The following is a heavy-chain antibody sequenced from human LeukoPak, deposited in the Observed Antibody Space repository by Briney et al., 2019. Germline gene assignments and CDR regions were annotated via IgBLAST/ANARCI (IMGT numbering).Heavy chain of an antibody. Sequence: ASVKVSCKASGYTFTSYGISWVRQAPGQGLEWMGWISAYNGNTNYAQKPQGRVTMTTDTSTSTAYMELRSLRSDDTAVYYCARDRGSFGGDCYLNCGYFDLWGRGTLVTVSS. CDR3: ARDRGSFGGDCYLNCGYFDL. CDR1: GYTFTSYG. J-gene: IGHJ2*01. V-gene: IGHV1-18*01. CDR2: ISAYNGNT. D-gene: IGHD2-21*02.